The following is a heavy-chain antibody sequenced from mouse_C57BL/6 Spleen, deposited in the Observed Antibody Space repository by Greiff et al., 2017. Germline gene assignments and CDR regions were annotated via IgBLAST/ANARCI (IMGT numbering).Heavy chain of an antibody. CDR1: GFTFSDYG. J-gene: IGHJ4*01. V-gene: IGHV5-15*01. D-gene: IGHD2-5*01. CDR3: ARGGYYSNYVYAMDY. CDR2: ISNLAYSI. Sequence: EVQVVESGGGLVQPGGSLKLSCAASGFTFSDYGMAWVRQAPRKGPEWVAFISNLAYSIYYADTVTGRFTISRENAKNTLYLEVSSLRSEDTAMYFCARGGYYSNYVYAMDYWGQGASGPVSA.